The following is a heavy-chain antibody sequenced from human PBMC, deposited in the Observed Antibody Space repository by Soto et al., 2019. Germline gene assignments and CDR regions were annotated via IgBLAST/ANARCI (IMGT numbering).Heavy chain of an antibody. CDR2: IYYSGRT. D-gene: IGHD2-15*01. Sequence: QVQLQESGPGLVKPSETLSLTCTVSGGSISSYYWSWIRQPPGKGLEWIGYIYYSGRTNYNPSLKSRVTLSVDTSKNQFSLKLSSVTAADTAVYYCARARYCSGGSCYSGFDPWGQGTLVTVSS. CDR3: ARARYCSGGSCYSGFDP. V-gene: IGHV4-59*01. J-gene: IGHJ5*02. CDR1: GGSISSYY.